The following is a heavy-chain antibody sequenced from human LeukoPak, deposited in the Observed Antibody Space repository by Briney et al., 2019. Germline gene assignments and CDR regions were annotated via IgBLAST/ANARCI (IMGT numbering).Heavy chain of an antibody. D-gene: IGHD3-10*01. CDR3: ARRGITMVRGSYWYYFDN. CDR2: ISGYNGNR. Sequence: GASVKVSRKASGYTFLSYGISWVRQAPGQGLEWMGWISGYNGNRNYAQKFQGRVTMTTDTSTTTAYMELRSLRSDDTAVYYCARRGITMVRGSYWYYFDNWGQGTLVTISS. CDR1: GYTFLSYG. J-gene: IGHJ4*02. V-gene: IGHV1-18*01.